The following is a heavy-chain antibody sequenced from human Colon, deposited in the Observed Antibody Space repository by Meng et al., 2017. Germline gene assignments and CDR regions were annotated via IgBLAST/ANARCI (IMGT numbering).Heavy chain of an antibody. CDR2: ISCYNGDT. J-gene: IGHJ4*02. Sequence: QLQLVRSGTEVKKPGASVKVSGKASSYTFTHHGISWIRQAPGQGLEWMGWISCYNGDTDYAQKLQGRVTMNTDTSTNTAYMDLRGLRSDDTAVYYCARDPSDTSGRYAYFDYWGQGTLVTVSS. D-gene: IGHD6-19*01. CDR3: ARDPSDTSGRYAYFDY. CDR1: SYTFTHHG. V-gene: IGHV1-18*01.